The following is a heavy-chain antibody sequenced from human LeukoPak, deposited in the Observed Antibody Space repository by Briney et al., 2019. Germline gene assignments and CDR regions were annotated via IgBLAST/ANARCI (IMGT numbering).Heavy chain of an antibody. CDR2: IYYSGST. V-gene: IGHV4-39*07. Sequence: PSETLSLTCSVSGDSISGSSYYWGWIRQPPGKGLEWIGSIYYSGSTNYNPSLKSRVTISVDTSKNQFSLKLSSVTAADTAVYYCARDFRASYYYGSGSSRKAYYYYMDVWGKGTTVTISS. D-gene: IGHD3-10*01. CDR1: GDSISGSSYY. J-gene: IGHJ6*03. CDR3: ARDFRASYYYGSGSSRKAYYYYMDV.